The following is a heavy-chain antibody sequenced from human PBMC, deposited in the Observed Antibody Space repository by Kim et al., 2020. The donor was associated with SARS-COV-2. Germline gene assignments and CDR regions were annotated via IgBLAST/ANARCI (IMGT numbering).Heavy chain of an antibody. Sequence: STNYNPSLKSRLTISIDTSKNHLSLKLTSVTAADTAVYYCARGVITTGFDDWGQGTLVTVSS. CDR3: ARGVITTGFDD. D-gene: IGHD3-22*01. V-gene: IGHV4-34*01. CDR2: ST. J-gene: IGHJ4*02.